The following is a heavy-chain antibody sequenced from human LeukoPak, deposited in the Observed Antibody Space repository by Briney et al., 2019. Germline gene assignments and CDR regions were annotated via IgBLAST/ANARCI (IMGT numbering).Heavy chain of an antibody. CDR3: ARALPPSVNTPWK. Sequence: GGSLRLSCAASGFTFSSYWMHWVRQAPGKGLVWVSRISSDGSSTSYADSVRGRITIFRDNAKNTLYLQMNSLGAEDTAVYYCARALPPSVNTPWKWGQGTQVTVSS. CDR1: GFTFSSYW. J-gene: IGHJ4*02. CDR2: ISSDGSST. V-gene: IGHV3-74*01. D-gene: IGHD1-1*01.